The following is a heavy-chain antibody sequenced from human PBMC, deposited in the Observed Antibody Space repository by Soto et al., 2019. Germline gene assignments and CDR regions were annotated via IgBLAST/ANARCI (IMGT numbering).Heavy chain of an antibody. Sequence: QITLKESGPTLVKPTQTLTLTCTFSGFSLSTSGVGVGWIRQPPGKALEWLALIYWDDDKRYSPSLKSRLTITKDTSKNQVVLTMTNMDPVDTATYYCAHRPQYYREKYFDYWGQGTLVTVSS. CDR1: GFSLSTSGVG. CDR3: AHRPQYYREKYFDY. V-gene: IGHV2-5*02. D-gene: IGHD3-10*01. CDR2: IYWDDDK. J-gene: IGHJ4*02.